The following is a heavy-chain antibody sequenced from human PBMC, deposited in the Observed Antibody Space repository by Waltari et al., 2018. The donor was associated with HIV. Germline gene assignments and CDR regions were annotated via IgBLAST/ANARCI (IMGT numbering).Heavy chain of an antibody. V-gene: IGHV3-53*04. CDR3: ASSIVVVVAATTGGMDV. D-gene: IGHD2-15*01. CDR2: IHSGGST. J-gene: IGHJ6*02. Sequence: EVQLVESGGGLVQPGGSLRLPCAASGFTLRRTSTRRVRHAPGKGLEWVSVIHSGGSTYYADSVKGRFTISRHNSKNTLYLQMNSLRAEDTAVYYCASSIVVVVAATTGGMDVWGQGTTVTVSS. CDR1: GFTLRRTS.